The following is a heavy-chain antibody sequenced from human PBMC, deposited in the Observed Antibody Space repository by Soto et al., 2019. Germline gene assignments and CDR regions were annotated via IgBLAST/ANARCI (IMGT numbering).Heavy chain of an antibody. CDR3: ARDDEYSGNGMDV. D-gene: IGHD3-10*01. Sequence: QVQLVESGGGVVQPGRSLRLSCAASGFTFSNYGMHWVRQAPGKGLEWVAVILNDGSNRYHADSVKDRFTISRDNSKNMLYVQMTSLRAEDTAVYYCARDDEYSGNGMDVWGQGTTVTVS. CDR1: GFTFSNYG. V-gene: IGHV3-33*01. CDR2: ILNDGSNR. J-gene: IGHJ6*02.